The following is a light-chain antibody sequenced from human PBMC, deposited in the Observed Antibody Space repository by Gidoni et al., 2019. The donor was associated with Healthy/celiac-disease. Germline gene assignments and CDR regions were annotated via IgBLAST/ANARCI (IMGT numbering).Light chain of an antibody. V-gene: IGLV3-19*01. Sequence: SSELTQDPAVSVALGQTVRITCQGDSLRSYYASWYQQKPGQAPVLVIYGKNNRPSEGIPDRFSGSSSGNTASLTITGAQAEDEADYYCNSRDSSGPVVFGGGTKLTVL. CDR2: GKN. CDR1: SLRSYY. J-gene: IGLJ2*01. CDR3: NSRDSSGPVV.